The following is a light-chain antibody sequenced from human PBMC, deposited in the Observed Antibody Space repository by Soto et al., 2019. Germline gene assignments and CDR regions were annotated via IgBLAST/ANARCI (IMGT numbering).Light chain of an antibody. V-gene: IGLV1-51*01. CDR3: GACASSLSVVL. CDR1: SSNIGKNF. J-gene: IGLJ2*01. CDR2: DNN. Sequence: QSVLTQPPSVSAAPGQKVTISCSGTSSNIGKNFVSWYQQLPGTAPKLLIYDNNKRPSGIPDRFSGSKSDTTATLGITGLQPEDEADYYCGACASSLSVVLFGGGTKVTVL.